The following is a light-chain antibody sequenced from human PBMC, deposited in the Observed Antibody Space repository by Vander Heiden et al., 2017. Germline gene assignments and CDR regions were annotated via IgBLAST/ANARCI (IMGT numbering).Light chain of an antibody. CDR2: EAS. Sequence: DIQMTQSPSTLSASVGDRVTITCRASQSIDRWLAWYQQKPGKSPKVLIYEASSLKSGVPSRFSGSGSGTEFTLTISSLQPDDFATYYCQQYETLYTFGQGTKLEIK. V-gene: IGKV1-5*03. J-gene: IGKJ2*01. CDR3: QQYETLYT. CDR1: QSIDRW.